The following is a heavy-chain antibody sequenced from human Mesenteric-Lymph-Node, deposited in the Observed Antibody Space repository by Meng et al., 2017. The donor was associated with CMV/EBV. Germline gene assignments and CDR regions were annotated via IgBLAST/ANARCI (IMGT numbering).Heavy chain of an antibody. CDR2: IIPILGMA. Sequence: SVKVSCKASGGTFSSYTISWVRQAPGQGLEWMGRIIPILGMANYAQKFQGRVTITADKSTSTAYMELSSLRSEDTAVYYCARDHLDRYCSGGSCYGGWGWGQGTLVTVSS. CDR1: GGTFSSYT. J-gene: IGHJ4*02. D-gene: IGHD2-15*01. CDR3: ARDHLDRYCSGGSCYGGWG. V-gene: IGHV1-69*04.